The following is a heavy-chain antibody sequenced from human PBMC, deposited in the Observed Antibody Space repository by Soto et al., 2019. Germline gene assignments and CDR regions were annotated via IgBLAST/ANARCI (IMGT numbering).Heavy chain of an antibody. J-gene: IGHJ4*01. Sequence: SETLSLTSPVSGGSISRCSRCWYQQPPGKGLEWIGYIYYSGSTNYNPSLKSRVTISVDTSKNQFSLKLSSVTAAATAVYACARDGIYFVSGRRKTAYDIYARSRWAKGT. CDR1: GGSISRCS. V-gene: IGHV4-59*01. CDR3: ARDGIYFVSGRRKTAYDIYARSR. CDR2: IYYSGST. D-gene: IGHD3-10*01.